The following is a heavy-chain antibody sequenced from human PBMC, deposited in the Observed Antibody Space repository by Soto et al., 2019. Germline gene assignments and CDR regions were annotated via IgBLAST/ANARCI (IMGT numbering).Heavy chain of an antibody. CDR1: YD. CDR2: IYYSGST. Sequence: YDVRLISQPPGKGLEWIGYIYYSGSTYYSPSLKSRVTISVDTSKNQFSLKLSSVTAADTAVYYCARINRGVYWSDGSCYPAARFHPWCQGTLVTASS. J-gene: IGHJ5*01. V-gene: IGHV4-30-4*01. CDR3: ARINRGVYWSDGSCYPAARFHP. D-gene: IGHD2-15*01.